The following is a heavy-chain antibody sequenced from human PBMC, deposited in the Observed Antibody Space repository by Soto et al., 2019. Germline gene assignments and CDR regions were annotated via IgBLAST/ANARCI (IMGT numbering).Heavy chain of an antibody. V-gene: IGHV3-23*01. CDR1: GFTFSSYA. Sequence: PGGSLRLSCAASGFTFSSYAMSWVRQAPGKGLDWVSVISGGGGSTYYADSVKGRFTIPRDNSKNTLYLHMNSLRVEDTAVYYCAKATGTTYYYYGMDVWGQGTTVTVSS. J-gene: IGHJ6*02. D-gene: IGHD1-7*01. CDR2: ISGGGGST. CDR3: AKATGTTYYYYGMDV.